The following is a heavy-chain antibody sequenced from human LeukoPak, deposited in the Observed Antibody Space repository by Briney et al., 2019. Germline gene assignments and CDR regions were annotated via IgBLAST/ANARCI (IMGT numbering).Heavy chain of an antibody. CDR2: IYYSGST. D-gene: IGHD6-19*01. CDR1: GGSISSSSYY. Sequence: SETLSLTCTVSGGSISSSSYYWGWIRQPPGKGLEWIGSIYYSGSTYYNPSLKSRVTISVDTSKNQFPLKLSSATAADTAVYYCAREYSSGWHPFDYWGQGTLVTVSS. CDR3: AREYSSGWHPFDY. V-gene: IGHV4-39*02. J-gene: IGHJ4*02.